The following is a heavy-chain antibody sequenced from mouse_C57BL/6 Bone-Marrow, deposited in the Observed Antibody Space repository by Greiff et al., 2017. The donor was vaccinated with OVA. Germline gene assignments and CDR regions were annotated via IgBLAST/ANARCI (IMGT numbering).Heavy chain of an antibody. D-gene: IGHD1-1*01. CDR3: ASTVVGVDY. V-gene: IGHV5-17*01. CDR1: GFTFSDYG. CDR2: ISSGSSTN. J-gene: IGHJ4*01. Sequence: EVHLVESGGGLVKPGGSLKLSCAASGFTFSDYGMHWVRQAPEKGLEWVAYISSGSSTNYYADTVKGRFTISRDNAKNTLFLQMTSLRSEDTAMYYCASTVVGVDYWGQGTSVTVSS.